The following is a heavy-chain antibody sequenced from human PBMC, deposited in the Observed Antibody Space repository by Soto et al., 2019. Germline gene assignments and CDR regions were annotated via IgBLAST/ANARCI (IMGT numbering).Heavy chain of an antibody. V-gene: IGHV1-69*13. Sequence: SVKVSCMASGGTFSDFTINWVRQAPGRRLEWMGGSIIPIFETANYAEKFQGRVTITADESTRTSLMEVSSQRSEDTVVYYCVKNGTLTGCYYGMDVWGQGTMVTVSS. CDR2: SIIPIFETA. CDR1: GGTFSDFT. J-gene: IGHJ6*02. D-gene: IGHD1-1*01. CDR3: VKNGTLTGCYYGMDV.